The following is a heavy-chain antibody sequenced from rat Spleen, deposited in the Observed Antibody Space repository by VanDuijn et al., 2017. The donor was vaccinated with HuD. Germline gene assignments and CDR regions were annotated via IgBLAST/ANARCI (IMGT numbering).Heavy chain of an antibody. Sequence: EVQLVESGGGLVQPGRSLKLSCAASGFTFSDYGMAWVRQAPTKGLEWVATISPSGGSTYYRDSVKGRFTISRDNAKSTLYLQMNSLRSEDTATYYCTRGWLSPYNWFAYWGQGTLVTVSS. J-gene: IGHJ3*01. CDR1: GFTFSDYG. D-gene: IGHD1-12*03. CDR3: TRGWLSPYNWFAY. CDR2: ISPSGGST. V-gene: IGHV5-29*01.